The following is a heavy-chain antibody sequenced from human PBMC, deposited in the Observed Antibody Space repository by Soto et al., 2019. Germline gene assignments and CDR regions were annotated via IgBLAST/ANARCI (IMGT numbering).Heavy chain of an antibody. J-gene: IGHJ6*02. Sequence: PSETLSLTCAVYGGSFSGYYWSWIRQPPGKGLEWIGEINHSGSTNYNPSLKSRVTISVDTSKNQFSLKLSSVTAADTAVYYCARCGVATIRIRYYYYGMDVWGQGTTGTVS. CDR1: GGSFSGYY. CDR3: ARCGVATIRIRYYYYGMDV. V-gene: IGHV4-34*01. D-gene: IGHD5-12*01. CDR2: INHSGST.